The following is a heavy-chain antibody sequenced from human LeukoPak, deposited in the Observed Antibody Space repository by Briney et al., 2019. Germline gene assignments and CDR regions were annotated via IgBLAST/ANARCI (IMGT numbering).Heavy chain of an antibody. J-gene: IGHJ4*02. D-gene: IGHD2-2*01. CDR3: AKEVGPGALFDH. V-gene: IGHV3-23*01. CDR2: INDGGGNT. Sequence: GGSLRLSCAASGFAFSSYGMSWVRQAPGKGLEWVSTINDGGGNTHYPDSVKGRFTVSRDNSKNTLYLQMNSLRAEDTAVYYCAKEVGPGALFDHWGQGTLVTVSS. CDR1: GFAFSSYG.